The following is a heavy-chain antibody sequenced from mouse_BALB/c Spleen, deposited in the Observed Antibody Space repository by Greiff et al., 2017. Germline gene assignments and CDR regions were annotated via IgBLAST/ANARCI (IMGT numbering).Heavy chain of an antibody. D-gene: IGHD1-1*02. CDR1: GYSITSDYA. CDR2: ISYSGST. J-gene: IGHJ4*01. Sequence: EVMLVESGPGLVKPSQSLSLTCTVTGYSITSDYAWNWIRQFPGNKLEWMGYISYSGSTSYNPSLKSRISITRDTSKNQFFLQLNSVTTEDTATYYCARWYFSYYAMDYWGQGTSVTVSS. V-gene: IGHV3-2*02. CDR3: ARWYFSYYAMDY.